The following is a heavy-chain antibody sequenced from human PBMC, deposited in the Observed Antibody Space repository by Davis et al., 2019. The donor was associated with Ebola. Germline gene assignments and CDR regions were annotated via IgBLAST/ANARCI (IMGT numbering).Heavy chain of an antibody. Sequence: PGGSLRLSCAASGFTFDDYAMHWVRQAPGKGLEWVSGISWNSGSIGYADSVKGRFTISRDNANNSLYLQMNSLRAEDTAVYYCARARLLPVAKLYYYYGMDVWGQGTTVTVS. D-gene: IGHD5-12*01. V-gene: IGHV3-9*01. CDR3: ARARLLPVAKLYYYYGMDV. CDR2: ISWNSGSI. CDR1: GFTFDDYA. J-gene: IGHJ6*02.